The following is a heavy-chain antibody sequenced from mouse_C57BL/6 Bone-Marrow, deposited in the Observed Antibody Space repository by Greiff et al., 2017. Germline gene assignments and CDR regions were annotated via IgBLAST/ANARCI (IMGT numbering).Heavy chain of an antibody. J-gene: IGHJ2*01. CDR3: EYLDY. V-gene: IGHV1-59*01. Sequence: QVQLQQPGAELVRPGASVKLSCKASGYTFTSYWMHWVKQRPGQGLEWIGVIDPSDSYTNYNQKFKGKATLTVDTSSSTAYMQLSSLTSECAAVYNCEYLDYWGQGTTLTVSS. CDR2: IDPSDSYT. CDR1: GYTFTSYW.